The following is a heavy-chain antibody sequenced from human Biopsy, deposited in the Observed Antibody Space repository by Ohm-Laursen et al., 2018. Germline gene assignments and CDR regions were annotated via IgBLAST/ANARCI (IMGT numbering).Heavy chain of an antibody. CDR2: IFNSANT. J-gene: IGHJ5*02. D-gene: IGHD3-22*01. CDR3: ARGDYFDSNGYFWFDP. CDR1: GGSISSGGSY. Sequence: TLSLTCTVSGGSISSGGSYWSWIRQRPGKGLEWIGYIFNSANTYYNPSLKNLITISGDTSKNQFSLKLNSVTAAYTAVYYCARGDYFDSNGYFWFDPWGQGTLVTVSS. V-gene: IGHV4-31*01.